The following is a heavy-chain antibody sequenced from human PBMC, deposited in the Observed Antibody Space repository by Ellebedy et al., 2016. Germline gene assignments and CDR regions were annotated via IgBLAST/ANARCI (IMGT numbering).Heavy chain of an antibody. V-gene: IGHV3-21*01. CDR1: GFTFSSYS. Sequence: GESLKISCAASGFTFSSYSMNWVRQAPGKGLEWVSSISSSSSYIYYADSVKGRFTISRDNAKNSLYLQMNSLRAEDTAVYYCARIPAAEVGYWGQGTLVTVSS. CDR3: ARIPAAEVGY. CDR2: ISSSSSYI. J-gene: IGHJ4*02. D-gene: IGHD2-2*01.